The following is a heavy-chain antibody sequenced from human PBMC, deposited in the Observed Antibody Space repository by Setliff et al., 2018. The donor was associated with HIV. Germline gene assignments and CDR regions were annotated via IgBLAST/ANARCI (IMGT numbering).Heavy chain of an antibody. J-gene: IGHJ6*02. V-gene: IGHV4-4*09. CDR2: IYTSGTT. CDR3: ARGFLNWLGLEQEYYGMDV. Sequence: PSETLSLTCTVSGGSVSNYYWSWIRPPPGKGLEWIGYIYTSGTTNYNPSLKSRVTISVDTSKNQFSLKLNSVTAADTAVYYCARGFLNWLGLEQEYYGMDVWGQGTTVTVSS. CDR1: GGSVSNYY. D-gene: IGHD3-3*01.